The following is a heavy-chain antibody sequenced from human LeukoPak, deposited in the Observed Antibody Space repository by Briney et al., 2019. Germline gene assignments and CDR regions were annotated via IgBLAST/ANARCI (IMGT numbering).Heavy chain of an antibody. CDR3: AREGGHLIDARGAVDY. CDR2: ISYDGSDK. D-gene: IGHD2-15*01. J-gene: IGHJ4*02. CDR1: GFTFSSYA. V-gene: IGHV3-30-3*01. Sequence: PGGSLRLSCAASGFTFSSYAIHWVRQAPGKGPEWLARISYDGSDKDYAHSVKGRFTISRDNSKKTLYLQMNSLTAEDTALNHCAREGGHLIDARGAVDYWGQGTLVTVSS.